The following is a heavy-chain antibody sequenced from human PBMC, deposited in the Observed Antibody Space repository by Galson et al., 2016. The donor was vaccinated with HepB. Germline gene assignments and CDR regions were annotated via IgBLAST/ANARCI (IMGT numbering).Heavy chain of an antibody. V-gene: IGHV1-18*01. Sequence: SVKVSCKASGYTFTSYDIRWVRQAPGQGLEWMGWISSYSGNTDHAQNVQGRVTMTTDTSTSTAYMELRSLRSDDTAVYYCATRNLISAGGGNFGMDVWGQGTTVTVAS. CDR1: GYTFTSYD. J-gene: IGHJ6*02. CDR3: ATRNLISAGGGNFGMDV. D-gene: IGHD4-23*01. CDR2: ISSYSGNT.